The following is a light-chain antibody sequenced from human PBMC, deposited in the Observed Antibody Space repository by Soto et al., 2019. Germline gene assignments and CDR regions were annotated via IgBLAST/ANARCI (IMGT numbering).Light chain of an antibody. CDR3: QQRSNWLT. J-gene: IGKJ5*01. CDR2: DAS. V-gene: IGKV3D-20*02. CDR1: QSVSSSY. Sequence: EIVLTQSPGTLSLSPGERATLSCRASQSVSSSYLAWYQQKPGQAPRLLIYDASNRATGIPAGFSGSGSGTDFTLTISSLEPEDFAVYYCQQRSNWLTFGQGTRLEI.